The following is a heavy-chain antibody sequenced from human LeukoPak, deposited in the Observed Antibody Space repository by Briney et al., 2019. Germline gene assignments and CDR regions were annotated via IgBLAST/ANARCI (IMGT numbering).Heavy chain of an antibody. CDR2: ISYDGSNK. CDR1: GFTFSSYA. J-gene: IGHJ6*02. D-gene: IGHD5-24*01. Sequence: PGGSLRLSCAASGFTFSSYAMHWVRQAPGKGLEWVAVISYDGSNKYYADSVKGRFTISRDNAKNTLYLQVNGLRVDDTAVYYCAGDGHYGMYVWGQGTTVTVSS. V-gene: IGHV3-30-3*01. CDR3: AGDGHYGMYV.